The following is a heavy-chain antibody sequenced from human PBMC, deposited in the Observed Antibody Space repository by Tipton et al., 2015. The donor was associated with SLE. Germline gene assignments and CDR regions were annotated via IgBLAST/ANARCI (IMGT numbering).Heavy chain of an antibody. D-gene: IGHD6-13*01. CDR3: ARDSGIGAFDI. V-gene: IGHV4-59*11. Sequence: TLSLTCTVSGGSISSHYWSWIRQPPGKGLEWIGYIYYSGSTNYNPSLQSRVTISVDTSKNQFSLKLSSVTAADTAVYYCARDSGIGAFDIWGQGTMVTVSS. J-gene: IGHJ3*02. CDR2: IYYSGST. CDR1: GGSISSHY.